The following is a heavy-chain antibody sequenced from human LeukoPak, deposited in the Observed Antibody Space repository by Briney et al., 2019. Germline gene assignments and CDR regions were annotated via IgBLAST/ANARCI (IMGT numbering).Heavy chain of an antibody. CDR3: ARRAYYDSTGYYYYFDY. V-gene: IGHV5-51*01. CDR1: GYSFNMYW. CDR2: IYPGGSDT. Sequence: GESLKISCQGSGYSFNMYWVAWVRQMPGRGLEWMGIIYPGGSDTKYSPSFEGQVTISADKSISTAYLQWSSLKASDTAMYYCARRAYYDSTGYYYYFDYWGQGTLVTVSS. D-gene: IGHD3-22*01. J-gene: IGHJ4*02.